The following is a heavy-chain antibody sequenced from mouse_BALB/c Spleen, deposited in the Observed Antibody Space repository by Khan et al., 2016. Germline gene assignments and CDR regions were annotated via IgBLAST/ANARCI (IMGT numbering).Heavy chain of an antibody. CDR3: ARKGGNYGAMDY. D-gene: IGHD2-1*01. V-gene: IGHV2-2*02. Sequence: QVQLQESGPGLVQPSQSLSITCTVSGFSLTSYGVHWVRQSPGKGLEWLGVIWSGGSTDYNAAFISRLSISKDNSKSKVFFKMNSLQANDTAIYYCARKGGNYGAMDYWGQGTSVTVSS. CDR2: IWSGGST. CDR1: GFSLTSYG. J-gene: IGHJ4*01.